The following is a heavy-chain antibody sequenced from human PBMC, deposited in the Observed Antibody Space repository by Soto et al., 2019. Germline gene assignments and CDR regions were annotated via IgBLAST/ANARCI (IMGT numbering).Heavy chain of an antibody. Sequence: PGGSLRLSCAASGFTFSSYSMNWVRQAPGKGLEWVSSISSGSSYIYYADSVKGRFTISRDNAKNSLYLQMNSLRAEDTAVYYCARATSTVTKRRGAFDIWGQGTMVTVSS. CDR3: ARATSTVTKRRGAFDI. D-gene: IGHD4-17*01. CDR2: ISSGSSYI. J-gene: IGHJ3*02. V-gene: IGHV3-21*01. CDR1: GFTFSSYS.